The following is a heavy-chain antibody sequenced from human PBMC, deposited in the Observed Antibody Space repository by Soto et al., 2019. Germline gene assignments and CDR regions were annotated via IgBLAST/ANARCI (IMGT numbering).Heavy chain of an antibody. D-gene: IGHD1-26*01. J-gene: IGHJ4*02. V-gene: IGHV1-24*01. CDR3: SATVGATTRGPFDY. Sequence: XSVKVSCKVSVYTLTELSMHWVRQAPGKGLEWMGGFDPEDGETIYAQKFQGRVTMTEDTSTDTAYMELSSLRSEDTAVYYCSATVGATTRGPFDYWGQGTLVTVSS. CDR2: FDPEDGET. CDR1: VYTLTELS.